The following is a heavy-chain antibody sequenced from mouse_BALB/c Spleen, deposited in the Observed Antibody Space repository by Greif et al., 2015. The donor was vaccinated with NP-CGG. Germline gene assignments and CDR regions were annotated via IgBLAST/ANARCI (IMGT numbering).Heavy chain of an antibody. D-gene: IGHD1-1*01. CDR3: ARNYGSSLYWYFDV. CDR1: GYTFTDYA. Sequence: VHLVESGAELVRPGVSVKISCKGSGYTFTDYATNWVKQSHAKSLEWIGVISTYYGDASYNQKFKGKATMTVDKSSSTAYMELARLTSEDSTIYYCARNYGSSLYWYFDVWGAGTTVTVSS. V-gene: IGHV1S137*01. J-gene: IGHJ1*01. CDR2: ISTYYGDA.